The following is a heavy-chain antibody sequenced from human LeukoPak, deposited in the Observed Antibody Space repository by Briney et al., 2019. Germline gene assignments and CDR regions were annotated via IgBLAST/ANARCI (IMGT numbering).Heavy chain of an antibody. CDR1: GFTFSTYA. CDR2: TSGSGVNT. Sequence: AGGSLRLSCSGSGFTFSTYAFHWVRQAPGKGLEWVSSTSGSGVNTYYADSVKGRFTISRDNSKNTLYLQMNSLRDEDTAVYYCVKGSQRLHTFDIWGQGTMVTVSS. J-gene: IGHJ3*02. CDR3: VKGSQRLHTFDI. V-gene: IGHV3-23*01. D-gene: IGHD5-18*01.